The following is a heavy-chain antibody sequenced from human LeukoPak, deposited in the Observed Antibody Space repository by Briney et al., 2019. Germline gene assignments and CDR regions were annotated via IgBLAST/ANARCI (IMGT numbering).Heavy chain of an antibody. V-gene: IGHV3-48*04. Sequence: GGSLRLSCAASGFTFSSYGMHWVRQAPGKGLEWVSYISSSGSTIYYADSVKGRFTISRDNAKNSLYLQMNSLRAEDTAVYYCARAGVDIVLMVYAIWGQGTLVTVSS. D-gene: IGHD2-8*01. J-gene: IGHJ4*02. CDR3: ARAGVDIVLMVYAI. CDR2: ISSSGSTI. CDR1: GFTFSSYG.